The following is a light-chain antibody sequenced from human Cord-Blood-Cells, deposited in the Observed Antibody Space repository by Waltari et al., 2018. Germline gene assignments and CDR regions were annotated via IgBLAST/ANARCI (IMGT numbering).Light chain of an antibody. V-gene: IGLV2-14*03. CDR3: SSYTSSSTWV. CDR2: DVS. CDR1: SSDVGGYNY. J-gene: IGLJ3*02. Sequence: QSALTQPASVSGSPGQSITISCTGTSSDVGGYNYASWYQQHPGKPPKLMIYDVSNRPSGVSNRFSGSKSGNTASLTISGLQAEDEADYYCSSYTSSSTWVFGGGTKLTVL.